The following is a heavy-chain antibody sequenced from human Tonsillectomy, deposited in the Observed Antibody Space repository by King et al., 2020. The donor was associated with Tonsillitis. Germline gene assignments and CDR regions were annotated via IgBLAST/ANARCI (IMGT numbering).Heavy chain of an antibody. CDR3: ASLYCSDGKCYAGWFDP. CDR1: GYSFTGYY. V-gene: IGHV1-2*02. Sequence: VQLVESGAEVKKPGASVKVSCKASGYSFTGYYIHWVRQAPGQGLEWMGWINPNSGGTEYAQKFQGRVTMTRDTSIRTAYMELSRLRFDDTAVYYCASLYCSDGKCYAGWFDPWGQGTLVTVSS. J-gene: IGHJ5*02. D-gene: IGHD2-15*01. CDR2: INPNSGGT.